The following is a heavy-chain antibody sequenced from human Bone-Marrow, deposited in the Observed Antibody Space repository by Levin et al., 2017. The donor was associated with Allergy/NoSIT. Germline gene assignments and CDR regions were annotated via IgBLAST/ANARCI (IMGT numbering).Heavy chain of an antibody. CDR3: ARVPGEVSEDL. V-gene: IGHV3-30*04. J-gene: IGHJ4*02. D-gene: IGHD3-16*01. CDR1: GFAFSSYA. CDR2: IAYDGFKK. Sequence: QPGGSLRLSCAGSGFAFSSYAMHWVRQAPGKGLEWVADIAYDGFKKHYAGSVQGRFTISRDNSKNTVYLQMNSLRDEDTAVYYCARVPGEVSEDLWGQGTLVTVTS.